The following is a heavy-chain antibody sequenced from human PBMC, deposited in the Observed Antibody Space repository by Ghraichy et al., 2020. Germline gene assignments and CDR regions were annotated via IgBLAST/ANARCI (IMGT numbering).Heavy chain of an antibody. Sequence: GGSLRLSCAASGFTFSSYAMSWVRQAPGKGLEWVSAISGSGGSTYYADSVKGRFTISRDNSKNTLYLQMNSLRAEDTAVYYCAKSPSGGWEHDIDYFDYWGQGTLVTVSS. J-gene: IGHJ4*02. CDR1: GFTFSSYA. CDR2: ISGSGGST. V-gene: IGHV3-23*01. CDR3: AKSPSGGWEHDIDYFDY. D-gene: IGHD1-26*01.